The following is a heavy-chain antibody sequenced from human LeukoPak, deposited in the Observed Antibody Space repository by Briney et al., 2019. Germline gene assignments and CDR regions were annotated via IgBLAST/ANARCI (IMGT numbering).Heavy chain of an antibody. V-gene: IGHV3-53*01. Sequence: GGSLRLSCAASGFTVSSNYTSWVRQAPGKGLEWVSVIYSGGSTYYADSVKGRFTISRDNSKNTLYLQMNSLRAEDTAVYYCARSKRAIHYYYYGMDVWGQGTTVTVSS. CDR2: IYSGGST. D-gene: IGHD3-3*01. CDR1: GFTVSSNY. CDR3: ARSKRAIHYYYYGMDV. J-gene: IGHJ6*02.